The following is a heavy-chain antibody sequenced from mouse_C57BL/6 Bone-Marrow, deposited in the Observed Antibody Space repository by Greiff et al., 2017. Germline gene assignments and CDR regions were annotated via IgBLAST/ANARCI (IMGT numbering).Heavy chain of an antibody. D-gene: IGHD2-1*01. CDR2: ISNGGGST. CDR3: ARRGNYRAMDY. Sequence: DVMLVESGGGLVQPGGSLKLSCAASGFTFSDYYMYWVRQTPEKRLEWVAYISNGGGSTYYPDTVKGRFTISRDNAKNTLYLQKSRLKSEDTAMYYCARRGNYRAMDYWGQGTSVTVSS. CDR1: GFTFSDYY. J-gene: IGHJ4*01. V-gene: IGHV5-12*01.